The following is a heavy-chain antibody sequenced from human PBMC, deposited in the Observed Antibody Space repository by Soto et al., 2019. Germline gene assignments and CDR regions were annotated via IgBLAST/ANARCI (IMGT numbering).Heavy chain of an antibody. D-gene: IGHD6-19*01. CDR3: ARRDGYGSGWYD. CDR2: IDPSDSYT. CDR1: GYSFTTYW. J-gene: IGHJ4*02. Sequence: GESLKISCKGSGYSFTTYWNTWVRQMPGKGLEWMGRIDPSDSYTNYSPSFQGHVTISADKSINTAYLQWGSLRASDTAIYYCARRDGYGSGWYDWGQGTLVTVSS. V-gene: IGHV5-10-1*01.